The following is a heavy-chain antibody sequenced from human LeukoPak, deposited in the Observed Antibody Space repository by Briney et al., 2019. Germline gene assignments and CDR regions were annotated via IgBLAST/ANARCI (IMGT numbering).Heavy chain of an antibody. V-gene: IGHV1-2*02. J-gene: IGHJ2*01. Sequence: AASVKVSCKASGYTFTGYYMHWVRQAPGQGLEWMGWINSNSGDTNYAQKFQGRVTMTRDTSISTAYMELSRLRSDDTAVYYCAGEPHYDLLTGYALGYLDLWGRGTLLTVSS. CDR2: INSNSGDT. CDR3: AGEPHYDLLTGYALGYLDL. CDR1: GYTFTGYY. D-gene: IGHD3-9*01.